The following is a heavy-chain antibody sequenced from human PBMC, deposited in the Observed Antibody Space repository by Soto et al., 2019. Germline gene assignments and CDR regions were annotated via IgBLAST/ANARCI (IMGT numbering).Heavy chain of an antibody. J-gene: IGHJ3*01. V-gene: IGHV3-74*01. CDR2: ITGAGDGT. Sequence: TGWSLRLSCVASGFTIENSVMHWVRQTPGKGLMWVSRITGAGDGTLYADSVQGRFTISRDNAKNTVYLHMTGLRVEETAVYYCARAQKWRQLSLNVFDLWGQGTTVTVSS. D-gene: IGHD5-18*01. CDR1: GFTIENSV. CDR3: ARAQKWRQLSLNVFDL.